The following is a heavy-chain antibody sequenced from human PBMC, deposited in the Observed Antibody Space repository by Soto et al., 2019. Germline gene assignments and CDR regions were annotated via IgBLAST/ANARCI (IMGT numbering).Heavy chain of an antibody. CDR1: GGTVRSYA. D-gene: IGHD3-22*01. CDR2: IIPIFGTA. Sequence: EAAAKVACKASGGTVRSYAISWLRQDTPQGLEWMGGIIPIFGTANYAQKFQGRVTITADKSTSTAYMEMSTMRSEDTAVYYCARVSPYYYDSSGYSPSAAALAIWVQGTLVPVSP. V-gene: IGHV1-69*06. CDR3: ARVSPYYYDSSGYSPSAAALAI. J-gene: IGHJ3*02.